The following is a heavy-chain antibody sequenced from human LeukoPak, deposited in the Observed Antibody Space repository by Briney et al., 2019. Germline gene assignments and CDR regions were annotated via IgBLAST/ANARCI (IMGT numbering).Heavy chain of an antibody. J-gene: IGHJ4*02. Sequence: SGTLSLTCAVSGGSISSSNWWSWVRQPPGKGLEWIGEIYHSGSTNYNPSLKSRVTISVDKSKNQFSLKLSSVPAADTAVYYCARRSFFLEWPFDYWGQGTLVTVSS. V-gene: IGHV4-4*02. CDR3: ARRSFFLEWPFDY. CDR1: GGSISSSNW. D-gene: IGHD3-3*01. CDR2: IYHSGST.